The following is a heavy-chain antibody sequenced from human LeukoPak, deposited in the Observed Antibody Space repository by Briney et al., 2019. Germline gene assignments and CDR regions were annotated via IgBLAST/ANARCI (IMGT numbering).Heavy chain of an antibody. Sequence: AGGSLRLSCAASGFTFSSYAMHWVRQAPGKGLEWVAVISYDGSNKYYADSVKGRFTISRNNSKNTLYLQMNSLRAEDTAVYYCARDEFQMATISAAYWGQGTLVTVSS. V-gene: IGHV3-30-3*01. CDR3: ARDEFQMATISAAY. CDR1: GFTFSSYA. J-gene: IGHJ4*02. D-gene: IGHD5-12*01. CDR2: ISYDGSNK.